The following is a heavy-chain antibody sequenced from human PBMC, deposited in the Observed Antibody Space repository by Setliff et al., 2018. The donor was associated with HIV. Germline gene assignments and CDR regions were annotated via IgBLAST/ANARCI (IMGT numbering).Heavy chain of an antibody. CDR3: ASIELAAMVPVGY. CDR2: ISSSSYYI. D-gene: IGHD5-18*01. CDR1: GFTFSSYA. J-gene: IGHJ4*02. Sequence: GGSLRLSCAASGFTFSSYAMSWVRQAPGKGLEWVSSISSSSYYIYYADSVKGRFTISRDNAKNSLFLQMNSLRAEDTAGYYCASIELAAMVPVGYWGRGTLVTVAS. V-gene: IGHV3-21*01.